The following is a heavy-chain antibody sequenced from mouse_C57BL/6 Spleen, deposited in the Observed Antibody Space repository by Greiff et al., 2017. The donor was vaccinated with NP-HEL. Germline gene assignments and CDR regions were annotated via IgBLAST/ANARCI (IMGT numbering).Heavy chain of an antibody. Sequence: QVQLQQPGAELVKPGASVKLSCKASGYTFTSYWMQWVKQRPGQGLEWIGEIDPSDSSTTYNQKFKGKATLTVDTSSSTAYMPLSSLTSEDSAVYYCARDYGNYFLEDYWGQGTSVTVSS. D-gene: IGHD2-1*01. CDR1: GYTFTSYW. CDR3: ARDYGNYFLEDY. J-gene: IGHJ4*01. CDR2: IDPSDSST. V-gene: IGHV1-50*01.